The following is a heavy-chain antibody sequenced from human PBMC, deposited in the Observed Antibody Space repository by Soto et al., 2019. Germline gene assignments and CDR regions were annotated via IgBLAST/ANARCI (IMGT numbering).Heavy chain of an antibody. CDR3: AYRPRGYSYHFDY. Sequence: QITLKESGPTLVKPTQTLTLTCTFSGFSFTTRGVGVGWIRQPPGKALEWLGLIYWDDDEGYSPSLKSRLTITNDTTKNQVDLTMPNMDPVDAATYYCAYRPRGYSYHFDYWGQGTLVTVSS. CDR1: GFSFTTRGVG. V-gene: IGHV2-5*02. CDR2: IYWDDDE. D-gene: IGHD5-18*01. J-gene: IGHJ4*02.